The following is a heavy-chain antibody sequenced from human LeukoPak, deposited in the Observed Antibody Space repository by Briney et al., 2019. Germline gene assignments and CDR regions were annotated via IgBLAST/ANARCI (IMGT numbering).Heavy chain of an antibody. CDR1: GYTLTELS. CDR2: FDPEDGET. V-gene: IGHV1-24*01. D-gene: IGHD3-9*01. CDR3: ATVDRDAFDI. Sequence: ASVKVSCKVPGYTLTELSTHWVRQAPGKGLEWMGGFDPEDGETIYAQKFQGRVTMTEDTSTDTAYMELSSLRSEDTAVYYCATVDRDAFDIWGQGTMVTVSS. J-gene: IGHJ3*02.